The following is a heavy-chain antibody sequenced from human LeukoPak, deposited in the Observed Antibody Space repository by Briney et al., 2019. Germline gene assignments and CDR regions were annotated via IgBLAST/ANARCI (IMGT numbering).Heavy chain of an antibody. V-gene: IGHV1-2*02. J-gene: IGHJ5*02. Sequence: ASVKVSCKASGYTFTDYYIHWVRQAPGQGLEWMGWIYPKSGGTNSAQKFQGRVTMTRDTSISTAYMELSRLRFDDTAVYYCARVSTSGYRDWLDPWGQGTLVTVSS. D-gene: IGHD3-9*01. CDR3: ARVSTSGYRDWLDP. CDR1: GYTFTDYY. CDR2: IYPKSGGT.